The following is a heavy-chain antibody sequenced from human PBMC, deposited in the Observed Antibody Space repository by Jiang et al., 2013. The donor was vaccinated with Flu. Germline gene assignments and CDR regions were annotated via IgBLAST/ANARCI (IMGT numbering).Heavy chain of an antibody. Sequence: VKKPGSSVKVSCKASGGTFSSYAISWVRQAPGQGLEWMGGIIPIFGTANYAQKFQGRVTITADKSTSTAYMELSSLRSEDTAVYYCASGRVGELPYYFDYWGQGTLVTVSS. V-gene: IGHV1-69*06. CDR1: GGTFSSYA. CDR2: IIPIFGTA. J-gene: IGHJ4*02. D-gene: IGHD1-26*01. CDR3: ASGRVGELPYYFDY.